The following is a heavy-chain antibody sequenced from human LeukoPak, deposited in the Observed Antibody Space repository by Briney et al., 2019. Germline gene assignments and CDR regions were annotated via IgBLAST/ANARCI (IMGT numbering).Heavy chain of an antibody. CDR3: AKAGYCGGDCYSSHRRLPIDY. V-gene: IGHV3-9*01. CDR2: ISWNSGSI. Sequence: GGSLRLSCAASGFTFDDYAMHWVRQAPGKGLEWVSGISWNSGSIGYADSVKGRFTISRDNAKNSLYLQMNSLRAEDTALYYCAKAGYCGGDCYSSHRRLPIDYWGQGTLVTVSS. J-gene: IGHJ4*02. CDR1: GFTFDDYA. D-gene: IGHD2-21*02.